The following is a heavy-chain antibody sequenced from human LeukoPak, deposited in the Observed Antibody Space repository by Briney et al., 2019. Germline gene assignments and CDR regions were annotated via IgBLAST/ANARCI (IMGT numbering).Heavy chain of an antibody. J-gene: IGHJ5*02. CDR3: ARGYGSGSYYNLRVNWFDP. Sequence: PSETLSLTCAVYGGSFSGYYWSWIRQPPGKGLEWIGEINHSGSTNYNPSLKSRVTISVDTSKNQFSLKLSSVTAADTAVYYCARGYGSGSYYNLRVNWFDPWGQGTLVTVSS. V-gene: IGHV4-34*01. D-gene: IGHD3-10*01. CDR1: GGSFSGYY. CDR2: INHSGST.